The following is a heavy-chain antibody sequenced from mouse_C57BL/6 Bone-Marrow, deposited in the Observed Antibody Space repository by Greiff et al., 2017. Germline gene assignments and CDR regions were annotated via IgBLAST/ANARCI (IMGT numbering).Heavy chain of an antibody. D-gene: IGHD1-1*02. J-gene: IGHJ1*03. CDR3: ARQGSYYWYFDV. V-gene: IGHV2-6-1*01. CDR2: IWSDGSK. Sequence: VQLVESGPGLVAPSQSLYITCTVSGFSLTSYGVHWVRQPPGKGLEWLVVIWSDGSKTYNSALKSRLSISKNNSKSQVFLKMNSLQTDDTAMYYCARQGSYYWYFDVWGTGTTVTVSS. CDR1: GFSLTSYG.